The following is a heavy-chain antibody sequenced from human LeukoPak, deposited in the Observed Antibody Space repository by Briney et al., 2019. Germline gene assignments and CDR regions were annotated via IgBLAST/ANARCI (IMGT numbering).Heavy chain of an antibody. CDR2: ISGYNGNT. J-gene: IGHJ3*02. V-gene: IGHV1-18*01. CDR3: ARDVFCSGNSCLRDAFDI. D-gene: IGHD2-15*01. CDR1: GYTFTNYG. Sequence: ASVKVSCKASGYTFTNYGINWVRQAPGQGLEWMGWISGYNGNTNYAQKLQGRVTMTTDTSTSTTYMELRSLKSDDTAVYYCARDVFCSGNSCLRDAFDIWGQGTKVTVSS.